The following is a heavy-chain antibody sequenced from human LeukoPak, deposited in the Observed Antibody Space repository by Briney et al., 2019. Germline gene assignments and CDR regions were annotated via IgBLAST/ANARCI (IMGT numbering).Heavy chain of an antibody. Sequence: SQTLSLTCTVSGGSISSGGYYWGWIRQHPGKGLEWIGYIYYSGSTYYNPSLKSRVTISVDTSKNQFSLKLSSVTAADTAVYYCARDRYSDSSGLHWGQGTLVTVSS. CDR3: ARDRYSDSSGLH. J-gene: IGHJ4*02. D-gene: IGHD3-22*01. V-gene: IGHV4-31*03. CDR2: IYYSGST. CDR1: GGSISSGGYY.